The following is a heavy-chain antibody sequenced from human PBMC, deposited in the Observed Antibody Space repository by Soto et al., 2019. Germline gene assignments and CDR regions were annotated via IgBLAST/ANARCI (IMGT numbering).Heavy chain of an antibody. J-gene: IGHJ3*02. V-gene: IGHV4-34*01. D-gene: IGHD2-21*02. CDR1: GGSFSGYY. CDR3: GIKMTVVVTPLGGAFDI. Sequence: SETLSLTCAVYGGSFSGYYWSWIRQPPGKGLEWIGEINHSGSTNYNPSLKSRVTISVDTSKNQFSLKLSSVTAADTAVYYCGIKMTVVVTPLGGAFDIWGQGTMVTVSS. CDR2: INHSGST.